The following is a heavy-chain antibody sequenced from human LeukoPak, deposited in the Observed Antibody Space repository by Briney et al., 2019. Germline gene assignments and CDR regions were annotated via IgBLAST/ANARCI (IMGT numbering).Heavy chain of an antibody. CDR3: ARHPPYCSSTSCSYYFDY. D-gene: IGHD2-2*01. V-gene: IGHV5-51*01. J-gene: IGHJ4*02. Sequence: GESLKISCKGSGYSFTSYWIGWVRQMPGKGLEWMGIIYSGDSDTRYSPSFQGQVTISADKSISTAYLQWSSLKASDTAMYYCARHPPYCSSTSCSYYFDYWGQGTLVTVSS. CDR1: GYSFTSYW. CDR2: IYSGDSDT.